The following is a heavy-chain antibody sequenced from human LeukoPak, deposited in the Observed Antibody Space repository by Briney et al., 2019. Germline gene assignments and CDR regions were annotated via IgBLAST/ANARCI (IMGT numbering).Heavy chain of an antibody. CDR3: AREDSGSYYNYYYFYMDV. J-gene: IGHJ6*03. CDR2: IYHSGST. D-gene: IGHD3-10*01. Sequence: SETLSLTCTVSGYSISSGYYWGWIRQPPGKGLEWIGSIYHSGSTYYNPSLKSRVTLSVDTSKTQFSLRLSSVTAADTAVYYCAREDSGSYYNYYYFYMDVWGKGTTVTISS. V-gene: IGHV4-38-2*02. CDR1: GYSISSGYY.